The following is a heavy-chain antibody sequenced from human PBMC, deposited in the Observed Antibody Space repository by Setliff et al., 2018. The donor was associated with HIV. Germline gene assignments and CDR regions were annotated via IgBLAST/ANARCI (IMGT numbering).Heavy chain of an antibody. J-gene: IGHJ5*02. D-gene: IGHD2-2*01. Sequence: SETLSLTCNVSGGSISSDSYYWGWIRQPPGKGLEWIGSFHHSGSASYNPSLRSRVTISEDTSKNQFSLKLSSVTAADTAVYYCARRPPRYCINTSCHRDWFDPWGQGTLVTVSS. CDR3: ARRPPRYCINTSCHRDWFDP. CDR2: FHHSGSA. V-gene: IGHV4-39*01. CDR1: GGSISSDSYY.